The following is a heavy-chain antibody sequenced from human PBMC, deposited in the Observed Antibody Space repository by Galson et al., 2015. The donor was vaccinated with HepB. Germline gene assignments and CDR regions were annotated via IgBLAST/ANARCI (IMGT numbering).Heavy chain of an antibody. CDR1: GYTFTSYG. D-gene: IGHD3-9*01. CDR2: ISAYNGNT. J-gene: IGHJ3*02. CDR3: ARGGYYDILTGVDAFDI. Sequence: SVKVSCKASGYTFTSYGISWVRQAPGQGLEWMGWISAYNGNTNYAQKLQGRVTMTTDTSTSTAYMELRSLRSDDTAVYYCARGGYYDILTGVDAFDIWGQGTMVTVSS. V-gene: IGHV1-18*04.